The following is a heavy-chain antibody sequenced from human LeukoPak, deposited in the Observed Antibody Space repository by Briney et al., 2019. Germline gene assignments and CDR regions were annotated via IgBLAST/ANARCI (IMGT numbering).Heavy chain of an antibody. CDR1: GGSFSGYY. Sequence: SETLSLTYAVYGGSFSGYYWSWIRQPPGKGLEWIGEINHSGSTNYNPSLKSRVTISVDTSKNQFSLKLSSVTAADTAVYYCARVGGWFGELFPYYFDYWGQGTLVTVSS. CDR3: ARVGGWFGELFPYYFDY. V-gene: IGHV4-34*01. J-gene: IGHJ4*02. CDR2: INHSGST. D-gene: IGHD3-10*01.